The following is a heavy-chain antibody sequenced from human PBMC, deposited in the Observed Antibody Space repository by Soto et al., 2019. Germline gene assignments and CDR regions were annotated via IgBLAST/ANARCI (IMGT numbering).Heavy chain of an antibody. CDR3: TTDSGKTGPVDY. CDR2: IKSKTDGGTT. V-gene: IGHV3-15*07. D-gene: IGHD1-1*01. J-gene: IGHJ4*02. CDR1: GFTFSNAW. Sequence: EVQLVESGGGLVKPGGSLRLSCAASGFTFSNAWTNWVRQAPGKGLEWVGRIKSKTDGGTTDYAAPVKGRFTISRDDSKNALYLQMNSLKTEDTAVYYCTTDSGKTGPVDYWGQGTLVTVSS.